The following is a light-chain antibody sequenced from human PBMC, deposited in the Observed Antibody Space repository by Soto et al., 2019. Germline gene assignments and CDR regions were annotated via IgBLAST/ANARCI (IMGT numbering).Light chain of an antibody. CDR2: EVS. Sequence: QSAQAHPSSVSWSPGHSITISCTGTSTDVGGYNYVSWYQHHPGKGPKLIIYEVSNRPSGVSDRFSGSKSGNKASLIISNLEAEDESDYYCGSYTSTDNQFVFGTGTKVTVL. J-gene: IGLJ1*01. V-gene: IGLV2-14*01. CDR1: STDVGGYNY. CDR3: GSYTSTDNQFV.